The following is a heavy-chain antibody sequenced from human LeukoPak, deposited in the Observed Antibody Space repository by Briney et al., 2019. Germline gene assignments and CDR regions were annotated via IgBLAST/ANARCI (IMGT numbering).Heavy chain of an antibody. Sequence: GGSLRLSCAASGFTFSSYAMSWVRQAPGKGLERVSAISGSGGSTYYADSVKGRFTISRDNSKNTLYLQMNSLRAEDTAVYYCAKDGRYCSSTSCYAGHGWFDPWGQGTLVTVSS. V-gene: IGHV3-23*01. CDR1: GFTFSSYA. J-gene: IGHJ5*02. D-gene: IGHD2-2*01. CDR2: ISGSGGST. CDR3: AKDGRYCSSTSCYAGHGWFDP.